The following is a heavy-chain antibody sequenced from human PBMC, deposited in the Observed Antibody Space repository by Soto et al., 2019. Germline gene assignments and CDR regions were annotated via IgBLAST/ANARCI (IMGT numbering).Heavy chain of an antibody. CDR1: GYTFTGYY. J-gene: IGHJ6*02. D-gene: IGHD6-19*01. V-gene: IGHV1-2*04. CDR3: ARGEVEDSSGWYDYYGVDV. Sequence: ASVKVSCKASGYTFTGYYMHWVRQAPGQGLEWMGWINPNSGGTNYAQKFQGWVTMTRDTSINTAYMELSRLRSEDTAVYYCARGEVEDSSGWYDYYGVDVWGQGTTVTVSS. CDR2: INPNSGGT.